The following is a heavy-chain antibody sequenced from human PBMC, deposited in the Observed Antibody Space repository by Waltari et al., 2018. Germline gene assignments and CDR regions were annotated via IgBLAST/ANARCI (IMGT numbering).Heavy chain of an antibody. D-gene: IGHD3-22*01. J-gene: IGHJ3*02. CDR3: ARVLSGYYIRDAVDI. Sequence: QVQLQESGPGLVKPSETLSLTCTVSGGSISSYYWSWIRQPAGKGLAWSGRIYTSGGTNCDPALKRLVASAVGTSKNQFSLKLSAGTAADTAVYYCARVLSGYYIRDAVDIWGQGTMVTVSS. CDR2: IYTSGGT. V-gene: IGHV4-4*07. CDR1: GGSISSYY.